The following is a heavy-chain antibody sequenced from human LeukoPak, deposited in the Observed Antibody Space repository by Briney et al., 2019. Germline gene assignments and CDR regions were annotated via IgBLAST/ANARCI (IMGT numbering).Heavy chain of an antibody. V-gene: IGHV3-74*01. CDR2: INTDGSST. CDR3: ARDQWLGRGNDAFDI. CDR1: GFTFSSYW. Sequence: GGSLRLSCAASGFTFSSYWMHWVRQAPGKGLVWVSRINTDGSSTSYADSVKGRFTISRDNAKNTLYLQMNSLRAEDTAVYYCARDQWLGRGNDAFDIWGQGTMVTVSS. D-gene: IGHD6-19*01. J-gene: IGHJ3*02.